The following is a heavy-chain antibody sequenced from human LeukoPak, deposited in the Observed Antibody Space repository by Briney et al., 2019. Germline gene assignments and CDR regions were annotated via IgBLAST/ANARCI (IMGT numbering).Heavy chain of an antibody. CDR3: TRGPSGRDGFDI. Sequence: SETLSLTCTVSGGSIRSYHWSWIRQPAGKGLEWIGRIDTSGSTNYNPSLKSRVTMSVDTSKNQFSLKLSSVTAADTAVYYCTRGPSGRDGFDIWGQGTMVTVSS. D-gene: IGHD6-19*01. CDR1: GGSIRSYH. V-gene: IGHV4-4*07. CDR2: IDTSGST. J-gene: IGHJ3*02.